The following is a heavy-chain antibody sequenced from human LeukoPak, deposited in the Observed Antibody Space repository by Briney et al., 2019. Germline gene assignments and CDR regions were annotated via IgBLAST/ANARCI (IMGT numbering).Heavy chain of an antibody. J-gene: IGHJ4*02. CDR3: ARDQGSGSYNFDY. CDR1: GYTFTGYY. D-gene: IGHD3-10*01. Sequence: ASVKVSCMASGYTFTGYYMHWVRQAPGQELEWMGWINPNSGGTNYAQKFQGRVTMTRDTSISTAYMELSRLRSDDTAVYYCARDQGSGSYNFDYWGQATLVTVSS. V-gene: IGHV1-2*02. CDR2: INPNSGGT.